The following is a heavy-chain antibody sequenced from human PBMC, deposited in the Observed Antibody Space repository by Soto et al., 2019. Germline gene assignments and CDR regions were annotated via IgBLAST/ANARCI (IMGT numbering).Heavy chain of an antibody. Sequence: EVQLLESGGGLVQPGGSLRLSCAASGLTFSSYPMSWVRQAPGKGLQWVSSISVSAGTTYYADSVKGRFTISRDNSKNTLYLQMNSLRAEDTAVYYCAIDGIRGIHIDNWGQGTLVTVSS. CDR1: GLTFSSYP. V-gene: IGHV3-23*01. CDR3: AIDGIRGIHIDN. J-gene: IGHJ4*02. CDR2: ISVSAGTT.